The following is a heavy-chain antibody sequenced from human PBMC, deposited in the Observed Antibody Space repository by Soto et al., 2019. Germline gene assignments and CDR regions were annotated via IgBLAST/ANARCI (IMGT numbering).Heavy chain of an antibody. D-gene: IGHD5-18*01. CDR3: AREIQGHPTPGASIDY. V-gene: IGHV1-8*01. CDR1: GYTFTSYY. Sequence: ASVKVSCKASGYTFTSYYINWVRQATGQGLEWMGWMNPNSGNTGYAQKFQGRVTMTRHTSISTAYMELSSLRSEDTAVYYCAREIQGHPTPGASIDYWGQGTLVSVSS. CDR2: MNPNSGNT. J-gene: IGHJ4*02.